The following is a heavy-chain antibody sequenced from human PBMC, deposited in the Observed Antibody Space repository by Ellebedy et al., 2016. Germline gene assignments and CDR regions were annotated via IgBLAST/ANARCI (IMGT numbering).Heavy chain of an antibody. V-gene: IGHV1-69*06. CDR1: RGTFSSYA. J-gene: IGHJ6*02. D-gene: IGHD4-17*01. CDR3: AREGHKRLFMTTVTNYYYYGMDV. Sequence: SVKVSXKASRGTFSSYAISWVRQAPGQGLEWMGGIIPIFGTANYAQKFQGRVTITADKSTSTAYMELSSLRSEDTAVYYCAREGHKRLFMTTVTNYYYYGMDVWGQGTTVTVSS. CDR2: IIPIFGTA.